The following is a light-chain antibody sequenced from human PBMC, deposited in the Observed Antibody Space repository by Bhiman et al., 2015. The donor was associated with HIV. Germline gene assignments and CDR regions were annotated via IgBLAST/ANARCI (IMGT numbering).Light chain of an antibody. V-gene: IGLV1-51*01. CDR2: DND. J-gene: IGLJ1*01. CDR3: VSWDTSLTAEV. CDR1: TSNIGNYF. Sequence: QSVLAQPPSVSAAPGQKVTISCSGRTSNIGNYFVSWYQQFPGTAPRLLIYDNDQRPSGIPDRFSGSKSGTSATLAIAGLQTGDEADYYCVSWDTSLTAEVFGPGTKVTVL.